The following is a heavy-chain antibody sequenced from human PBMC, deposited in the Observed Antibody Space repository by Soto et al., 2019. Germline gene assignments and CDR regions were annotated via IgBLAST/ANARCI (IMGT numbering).Heavy chain of an antibody. J-gene: IGHJ6*02. CDR3: ARQFFYYYDSSGYPQTLYYYYGMDV. V-gene: IGHV4-39*01. CDR2: IYYSGST. CDR1: GGSISSSSYY. D-gene: IGHD3-22*01. Sequence: SETLSLTCTVSGGSISSSSYYWGWIRQPPGKGLEWIGSIYYSGSTYYNPSLKSRVTISVDTSKNQFSLKLSSVTAADTAAYYCARQFFYYYDSSGYPQTLYYYYGMDVWGQGTTVTVSS.